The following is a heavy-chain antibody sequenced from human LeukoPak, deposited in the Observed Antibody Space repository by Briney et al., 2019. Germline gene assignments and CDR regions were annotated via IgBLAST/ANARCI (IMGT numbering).Heavy chain of an antibody. CDR3: ARSRIGWFDP. V-gene: IGHV4-34*01. D-gene: IGHD1-26*01. CDR2: INHSGST. J-gene: IGHJ5*02. CDR1: GGSLSGYY. Sequence: SETLSLTCAAYGGSLSGYYWSWIRQPPGKGLEWIGEINHSGSTKYNPSLKSRVTISVDTSKNLFSLKLNSVTAADTAVYYCARSRIGWFDPWGQGTLVTVSS.